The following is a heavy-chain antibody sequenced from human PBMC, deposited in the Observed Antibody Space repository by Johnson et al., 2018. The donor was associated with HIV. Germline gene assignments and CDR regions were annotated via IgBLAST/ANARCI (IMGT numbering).Heavy chain of an antibody. V-gene: IGHV3-30*03. J-gene: IGHJ3*02. D-gene: IGHD6-6*01. CDR2: ISYDGSNK. CDR1: GFTFSSYG. CDR3: ARDSSNSFRFEMYAFDI. Sequence: QVQLVESGGGVVRPGGSLRLSCAASGFTFSSYGMHWVRQAPGKGLEWVAVISYDGSNKYYADSVKGRFTISRDNSKNTLYLQMNSLRAEDTAVYYCARDSSNSFRFEMYAFDIWGQGTMVTVSS.